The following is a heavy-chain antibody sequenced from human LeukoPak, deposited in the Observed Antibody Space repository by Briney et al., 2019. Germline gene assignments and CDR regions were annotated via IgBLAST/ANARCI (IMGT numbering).Heavy chain of an antibody. CDR3: AHQSRYGDFDY. V-gene: IGHV2-5*02. J-gene: IGHJ4*02. Sequence: ESGPTLVNPTQTLTLTCTFSGFSLSTRGVGVGWIRQPPGKALEWLALIYWDDDNRYSPSLKNRIIITKDTSKNQVVLTLTNMDPVDTATYYCAHQSRYGDFDYWGQGALVTVSS. CDR1: GFSLSTRGVG. CDR2: IYWDDDN. D-gene: IGHD4-17*01.